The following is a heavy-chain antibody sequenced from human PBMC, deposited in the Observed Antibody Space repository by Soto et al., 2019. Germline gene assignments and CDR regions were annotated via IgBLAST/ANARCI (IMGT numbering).Heavy chain of an antibody. J-gene: IGHJ4*02. CDR1: GGSISSGGYY. D-gene: IGHD3-22*01. CDR3: ARDYDSSGYYPTLRY. V-gene: IGHV4-31*03. CDR2: IYYSGST. Sequence: QVQLQESGPGLVKPSQTLSLTCTVSGGSISSGGYYWSWIRQHPGKGLEWIGYIYYSGSTYYNPSLKRRVTISVDTSKNQFSLKLSSVTAADTAVYYCARDYDSSGYYPTLRYWGQGTLVTVSS.